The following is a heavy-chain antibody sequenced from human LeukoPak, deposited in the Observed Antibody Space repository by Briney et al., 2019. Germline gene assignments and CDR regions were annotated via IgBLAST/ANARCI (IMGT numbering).Heavy chain of an antibody. CDR2: IKKDGSEK. J-gene: IGHJ4*02. D-gene: IGHD6-19*01. CDR1: GFIFSNYA. Sequence: GGSLRLSCAGSGFIFSNYAMHWVRQAPGKGLEWVANIKKDGSEKYYVDSVKGRFTISRDNAKNSLYLQMNSLRAEDTAVYYCVSGSGWYMDYWGQGTLVTVSS. CDR3: VSGSGWYMDY. V-gene: IGHV3-7*03.